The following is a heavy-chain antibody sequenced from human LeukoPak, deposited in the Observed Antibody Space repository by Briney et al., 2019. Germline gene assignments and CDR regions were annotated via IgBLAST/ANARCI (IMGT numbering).Heavy chain of an antibody. V-gene: IGHV4-31*03. CDR3: ARDGGSDVGPRAAFDP. CDR1: GGSISSSSYY. J-gene: IGHJ5*02. D-gene: IGHD2-15*01. Sequence: SETLSLTCTVSGGSISSSSYYWGWIRQPPGKGLEWIGYIYYSGSTYYNPSLKSRVTISVDTSKNQFSLKLSSVTAADTAVYYCARDGGSDVGPRAAFDPWGQGTLVTVSS. CDR2: IYYSGST.